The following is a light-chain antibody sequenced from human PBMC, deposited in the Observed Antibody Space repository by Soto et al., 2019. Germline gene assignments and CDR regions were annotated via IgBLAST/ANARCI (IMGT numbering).Light chain of an antibody. CDR3: QQYGSSPPLT. CDR1: QSLSSRN. Sequence: EIVLTQSPGTLSLSPGERVTLSCRASQSLSSRNLAWYQQRPGQSPRLLIYSASTRATGIPDRFSGSGSETDFTLTISRLEPEDFAVYYCQQYGSSPPLTFGGGTKVEIK. V-gene: IGKV3-20*01. CDR2: SAS. J-gene: IGKJ4*01.